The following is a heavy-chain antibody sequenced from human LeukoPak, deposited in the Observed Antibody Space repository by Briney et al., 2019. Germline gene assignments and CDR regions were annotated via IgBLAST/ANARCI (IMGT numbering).Heavy chain of an antibody. Sequence: ASVKVSCKASGYTFTGYYLHWVRQAPGQGLEWMGWINPISGVTGSAQKFQSRVTMTRDKSISTVYMELSRLTSDDTAIYFCARVGSSGWYHWFDPWGQGTLVTVSS. D-gene: IGHD6-19*01. CDR1: GYTFTGYY. CDR3: ARVGSSGWYHWFDP. CDR2: INPISGVT. J-gene: IGHJ5*02. V-gene: IGHV1-2*02.